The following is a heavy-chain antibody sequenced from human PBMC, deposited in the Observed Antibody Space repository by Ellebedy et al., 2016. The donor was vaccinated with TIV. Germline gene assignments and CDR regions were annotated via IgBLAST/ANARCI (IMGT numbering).Heavy chain of an antibody. CDR2: INAGNGNT. CDR1: GYTLTELS. Sequence: ASVKVSCXVSGYTLTELSMHWVRQAPGKGLEWMGWINAGNGNTKYSQKFQGRVTITRDTSASTAYMELSSLRSEDTAVYYCARDYAFLLFNAFDIWGQGTMVTVSS. D-gene: IGHD3-10*01. CDR3: ARDYAFLLFNAFDI. V-gene: IGHV1-3*01. J-gene: IGHJ3*02.